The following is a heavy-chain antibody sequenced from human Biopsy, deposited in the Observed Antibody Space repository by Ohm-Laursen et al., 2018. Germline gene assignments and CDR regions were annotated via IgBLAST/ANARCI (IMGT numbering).Heavy chain of an antibody. V-gene: IGHV4-39*01. Sequence: SQTLSLTCTVSGGSVSSNVHYWAWIRQPPGKGLECIGTVFHSGITFYNPSLKSRVTISIDTSKNQLSLNLGSVTAADTAVYYCARHPTGFWFDPWGQGTLVTVSS. CDR1: GGSVSSNVHY. J-gene: IGHJ5*02. CDR3: ARHPTGFWFDP. CDR2: VFHSGIT.